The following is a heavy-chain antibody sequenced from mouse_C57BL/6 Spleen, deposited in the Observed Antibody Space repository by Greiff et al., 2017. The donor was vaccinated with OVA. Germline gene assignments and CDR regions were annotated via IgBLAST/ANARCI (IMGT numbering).Heavy chain of an antibody. V-gene: IGHV1-26*01. CDR3: AFTTVVVPCDY. CDR1: GYTFTDYY. CDR2: INPNNGGT. D-gene: IGHD1-1*01. Sequence: VQLQQSGPELVKPGASVKISCKASGYTFTDYYMNWVKQSHGKSLEWIGDINPNNGGTSYNQKFKGKATLTVDKSSSTAYMELRSLTSEDSAVYYCAFTTVVVPCDYWGQGTTLTVSS. J-gene: IGHJ2*01.